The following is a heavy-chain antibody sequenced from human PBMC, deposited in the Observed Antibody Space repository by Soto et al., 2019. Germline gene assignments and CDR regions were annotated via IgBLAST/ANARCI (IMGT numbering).Heavy chain of an antibody. CDR1: GFTVSSNY. J-gene: IGHJ4*02. Sequence: PGGSLRLSCAASGFTVSSNYMSWVRQAPGKGLEWVSVIYNGGSTYYADSVKGRFTISRDNSKNTLYLQVNSLRAEDTAVYYCARSLCSGGNCYPYYFDYWGQGALVTVSS. CDR2: IYNGGST. V-gene: IGHV3-53*01. CDR3: ARSLCSGGNCYPYYFDY. D-gene: IGHD2-15*01.